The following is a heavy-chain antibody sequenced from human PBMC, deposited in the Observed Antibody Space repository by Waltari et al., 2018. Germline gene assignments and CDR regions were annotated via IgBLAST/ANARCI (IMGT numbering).Heavy chain of an antibody. CDR2: ISYDGSDK. CDR3: AMGNSGYSTFQH. CDR1: GFTFSSYG. V-gene: IGHV3-30*03. J-gene: IGHJ1*01. D-gene: IGHD3-10*01. Sequence: QVHLVESGGGVVQPGKSLRLSCAASGFTFSSYGVHWVRQAPGKGVEWVAVISYDGSDKFYGDSVKGRFTISRDNSKNTLYLQMDSLRPEDTAVYYCAMGNSGYSTFQHWGQGTLVTVSS.